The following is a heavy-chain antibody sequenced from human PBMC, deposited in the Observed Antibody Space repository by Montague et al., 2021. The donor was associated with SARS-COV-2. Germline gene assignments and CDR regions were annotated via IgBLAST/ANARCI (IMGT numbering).Heavy chain of an antibody. CDR2: INNSGST. J-gene: IGHJ4*02. D-gene: IGHD1-26*01. Sequence: SETLSLTCAVYGGSFSGHYWSWIRQPPGKGLEWIGEINNSGSTNYNPSLKSRVTISVDTSKNQFSLKLKSVTAADTAVYYCARHDGSFASGSYPPFRYFDFWGQGTLVTVSS. CDR1: GGSFSGHY. V-gene: IGHV4-34*01. CDR3: ARHDGSFASGSYPPFRYFDF.